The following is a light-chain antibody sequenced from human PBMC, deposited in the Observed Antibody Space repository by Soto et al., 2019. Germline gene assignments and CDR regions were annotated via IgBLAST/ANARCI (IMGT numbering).Light chain of an antibody. Sequence: EMVLTQSPGTLSLSPGERATLSCRASQSVSSSYLAWYQQKPGQAPRLLIYGASSRATGSPDRFSGSGPGTDFTLTISRLEPEDFAVYYCQQYTTFGQGTKVEIK. V-gene: IGKV3-20*01. CDR1: QSVSSSY. J-gene: IGKJ1*01. CDR2: GAS. CDR3: QQYTT.